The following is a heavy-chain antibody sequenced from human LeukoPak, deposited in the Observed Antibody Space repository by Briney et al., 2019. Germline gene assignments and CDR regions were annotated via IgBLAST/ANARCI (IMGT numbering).Heavy chain of an antibody. D-gene: IGHD5-24*01. J-gene: IGHJ4*02. Sequence: GSLRLSCEASGYIVSSNHMNWVRQPPGKGLEWIGSIYYSGNTYYNSSLKSRVTILVDTSKNQFSLKLNSVTAADTAVYYCARVEMAIYYFDYWGQGTLVTVSS. CDR2: IYYSGNT. V-gene: IGHV4-38-2*01. CDR1: GYIVSSNH. CDR3: ARVEMAIYYFDY.